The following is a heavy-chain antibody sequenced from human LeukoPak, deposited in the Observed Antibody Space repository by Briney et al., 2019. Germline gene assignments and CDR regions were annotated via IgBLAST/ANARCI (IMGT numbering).Heavy chain of an antibody. J-gene: IGHJ4*02. CDR2: INHSGST. D-gene: IGHD1-1*01. CDR1: SGSFSGYY. V-gene: IGHV4-34*01. CDR3: ASTLQLN. Sequence: SETLSLTCAVYSGSFSGYYWSWIRQPPGKGLEWIGEINHSGSTNYNPSLKSRVTISVDTSKNQFSLKLSSVTAADTAVYYCASTLQLNWGQGTLVTVSS.